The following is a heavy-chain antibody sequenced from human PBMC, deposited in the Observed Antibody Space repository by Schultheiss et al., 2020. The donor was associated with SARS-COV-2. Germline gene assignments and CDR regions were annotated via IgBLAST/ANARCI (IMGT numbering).Heavy chain of an antibody. D-gene: IGHD5-24*01. J-gene: IGHJ4*02. CDR1: GFTFSNAW. Sequence: GGSLRLSCAASGFTFSNAWMSWVRQAPGKGLEWVSYISSSGSTIYYADSVKGRFTISRDNAKNSLYLQVNSLRAEDTAVYYCARGIIRGWLQPFDYWGQGTLVTVSS. V-gene: IGHV3-11*04. CDR2: ISSSGSTI. CDR3: ARGIIRGWLQPFDY.